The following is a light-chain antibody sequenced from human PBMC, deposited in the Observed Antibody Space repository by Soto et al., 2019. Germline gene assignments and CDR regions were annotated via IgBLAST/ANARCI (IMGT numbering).Light chain of an antibody. J-gene: IGLJ1*01. Sequence: QSALTQPASVSGSPGQSISISCTGTSSYVGAYNYVSWYQQHPDKVPKLVIFDVNNRPSGVSNRFSGSKSGNAASLTISGLQAEDEADYYCCSYTSTTIDVFGAGTKVTVL. CDR3: CSYTSTTIDV. CDR2: DVN. V-gene: IGLV2-14*03. CDR1: SSYVGAYNY.